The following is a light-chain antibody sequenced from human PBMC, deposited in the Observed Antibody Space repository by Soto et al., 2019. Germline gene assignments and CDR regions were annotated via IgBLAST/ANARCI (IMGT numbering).Light chain of an antibody. CDR1: QSISNS. V-gene: IGKV3-15*01. CDR2: GAS. Sequence: EIVMTQSPATLSVSPGERATLSCRASQSISNSLAWYQQKPGQAPSLLIYGASTRATGIPARFSGSGSGTEFTLTISSLQSEGSAVYYCQQYNNWPPRTFGQGTKLEIK. CDR3: QQYNNWPPRT. J-gene: IGKJ2*01.